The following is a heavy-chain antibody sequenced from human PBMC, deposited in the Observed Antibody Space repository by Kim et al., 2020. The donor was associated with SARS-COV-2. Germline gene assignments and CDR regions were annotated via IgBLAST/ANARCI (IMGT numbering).Heavy chain of an antibody. Sequence: RYSPSFQGQVTISADKSISTAYLQWSSLKASDTAMYYCARRGGWDYYFDYWGQGTLVTVSS. J-gene: IGHJ4*02. D-gene: IGHD6-19*01. CDR3: ARRGGWDYYFDY. V-gene: IGHV5-51*01.